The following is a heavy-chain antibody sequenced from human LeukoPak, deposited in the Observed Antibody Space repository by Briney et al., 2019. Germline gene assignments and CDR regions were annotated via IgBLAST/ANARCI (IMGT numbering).Heavy chain of an antibody. J-gene: IGHJ4*02. V-gene: IGHV1-18*01. CDR2: ISAYNGNT. CDR3: ARESYDFWSGYCSY. Sequence: ASVKVSCKASGYTFTSYGISWVRQAPGQGLEWMGWISAYNGNTNYAQKLQGRVTMTTDTSTSTAYMELRSLRSDDTAVYCCARESYDFWSGYCSYWGQGTLVTVSS. CDR1: GYTFTSYG. D-gene: IGHD3-3*01.